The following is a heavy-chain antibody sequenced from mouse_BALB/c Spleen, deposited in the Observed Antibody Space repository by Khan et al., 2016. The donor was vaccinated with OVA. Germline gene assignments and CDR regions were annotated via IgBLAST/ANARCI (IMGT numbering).Heavy chain of an antibody. J-gene: IGHJ3*01. CDR3: ARRNYFGYTFAY. CDR1: GYTFTDYY. D-gene: IGHD1-2*01. Sequence: QVQLKQSGAELARPGASVKLSCTASGYTFTDYYINWVKQRTGQGLEWIGEISPGSGDTYYNERFMGKATLTADKSSSTAYMQLSSLTSEASAVYFCARRNYFGYTFAYWGQGTLVTGSA. V-gene: IGHV1-77*01. CDR2: ISPGSGDT.